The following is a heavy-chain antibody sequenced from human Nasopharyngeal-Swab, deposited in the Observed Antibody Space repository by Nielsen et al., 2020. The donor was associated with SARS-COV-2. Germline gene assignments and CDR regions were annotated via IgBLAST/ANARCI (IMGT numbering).Heavy chain of an antibody. CDR1: AGSITSIHS. V-gene: IGHV4-4*01. Sequence: AESLSLTCPVSAGSITSIHSWSWVRQPPGKGLEWIADIDHSGSTNYNPLLKSRVTISVDKSKNQFSLKLSSVTAARAAGYGCARGEGAVDYWGQGTLVTVSS. D-gene: IGHD1-26*01. J-gene: IGHJ4*02. CDR2: IDHSGST. CDR3: ARGEGAVDY.